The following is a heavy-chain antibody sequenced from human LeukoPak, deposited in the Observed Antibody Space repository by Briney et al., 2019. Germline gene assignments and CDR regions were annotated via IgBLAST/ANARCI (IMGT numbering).Heavy chain of an antibody. J-gene: IGHJ3*02. Sequence: ASVKVSCKASGYTFTGYYMHWVRQAPGQGLEWMGWINPNSGGTNYAQKFQGRVTMTRDTSISTAYMELSSLRSEDTAVYYCARGLIPSDAFDIWGQGTMVTVSS. CDR1: GYTFTGYY. CDR3: ARGLIPSDAFDI. V-gene: IGHV1-2*02. D-gene: IGHD2-21*01. CDR2: INPNSGGT.